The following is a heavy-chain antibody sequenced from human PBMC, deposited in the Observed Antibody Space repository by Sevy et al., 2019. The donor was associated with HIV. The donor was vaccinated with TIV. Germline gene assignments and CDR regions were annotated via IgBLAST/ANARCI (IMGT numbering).Heavy chain of an antibody. CDR3: ARDYTMVRGVIRMDV. V-gene: IGHV3-7*01. Sequence: GGSLRLSCAASGFTFSSYWMSWVSQAPGKGLEWVANIKQDGSEKYYVDSVKGRFTIPRDNAKNSLYLQMNSLRAEDTAVYYCARDYTMVRGVIRMDVWGQGTTVTVSS. CDR2: IKQDGSEK. CDR1: GFTFSSYW. D-gene: IGHD3-10*01. J-gene: IGHJ6*02.